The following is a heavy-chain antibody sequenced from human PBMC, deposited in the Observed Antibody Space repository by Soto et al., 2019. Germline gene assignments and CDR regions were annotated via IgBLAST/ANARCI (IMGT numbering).Heavy chain of an antibody. J-gene: IGHJ3*02. D-gene: IGHD3-10*01. Sequence: ASVKVSCKASGYTFTSYGISWVRQAPGQGLEWMGWISAYNGNTNYAQKLQGRVTMTTDTSTSTAYMELRSLRSDDTAVYYCARDSPPVLLWFGESARTFDIWGQGTMVTVSS. V-gene: IGHV1-18*04. CDR2: ISAYNGNT. CDR1: GYTFTSYG. CDR3: ARDSPPVLLWFGESARTFDI.